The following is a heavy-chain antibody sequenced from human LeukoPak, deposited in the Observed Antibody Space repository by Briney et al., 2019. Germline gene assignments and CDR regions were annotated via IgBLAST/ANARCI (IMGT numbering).Heavy chain of an antibody. CDR2: IYSGGST. CDR3: AINGGDSTSSLQGTFAFDF. D-gene: IGHD3-16*01. CDR1: GFTVSSSY. J-gene: IGHJ4*02. V-gene: IGHV3-53*01. Sequence: GGSLRLSCAASGFTVSSSYMSWVRQAPGKGLGWVSVIYSGGSTKYADSVKGRFTISRDNAKNTLYLQMNSLRAEDTALYYCAINGGDSTSSLQGTFAFDFWGQGTLVTVSS.